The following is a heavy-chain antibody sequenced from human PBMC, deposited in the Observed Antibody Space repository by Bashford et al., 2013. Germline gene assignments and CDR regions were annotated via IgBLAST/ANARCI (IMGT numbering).Heavy chain of an antibody. V-gene: IGHV2-5*01. CDR3: AYRTLVTDFEY. J-gene: IGHJ4*02. Sequence: SGPTLVKPTETLTLTCTVSGFSLSNARMGVGWIRQPPGKALEWLALIFWNDDKYYNPFLMSRFTITKDTSKNQVVLAMTNMDPVDTATYYCAYRTLVTDFEYWGQGTLVTVSS. CDR1: GFSLSNARMG. CDR2: IFWNDDK. D-gene: IGHD4/OR15-4a*01.